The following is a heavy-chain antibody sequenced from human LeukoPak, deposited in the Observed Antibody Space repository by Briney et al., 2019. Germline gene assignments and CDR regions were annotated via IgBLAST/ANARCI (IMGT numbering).Heavy chain of an antibody. CDR1: GFTFSDYY. V-gene: IGHV3-11*04. CDR2: ISSSGSTI. Sequence: GGSLRLSCAASGFTFSDYYMSWIRQAPGKGLEWVSYISSSGSTIYYADSVKGRFTISRDNSKNTLYLQMNSLRAEDTAVYYCARDRGRYYDSSGDNYWGQGTLVTVSS. J-gene: IGHJ4*02. CDR3: ARDRGRYYDSSGDNY. D-gene: IGHD3-22*01.